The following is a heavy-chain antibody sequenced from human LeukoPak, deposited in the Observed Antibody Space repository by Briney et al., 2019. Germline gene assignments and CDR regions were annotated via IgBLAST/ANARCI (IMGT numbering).Heavy chain of an antibody. CDR3: AREDDRSHYTNFDY. V-gene: IGHV1-18*01. D-gene: IGHD3-22*01. J-gene: IGHJ4*02. CDR1: GYTFTSYG. CDR2: VSAYNGNT. Sequence: ASVKVSCKASGYTFTSYGISWVRQAPGQGLEWMGWVSAYNGNTNYAQKLQGRVTMTTDTSTSTAYMELRSLRSDDTAVYYCAREDDRSHYTNFDYWGQGTLVTVSS.